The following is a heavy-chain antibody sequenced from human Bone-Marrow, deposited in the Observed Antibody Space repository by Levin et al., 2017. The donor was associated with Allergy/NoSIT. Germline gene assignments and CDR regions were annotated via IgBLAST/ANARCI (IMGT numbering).Heavy chain of an antibody. V-gene: IGHV4-39*07. CDR3: AREVAYDGPSDYSGMDV. CDR2: IYYSGST. J-gene: IGHJ6*02. CDR1: GGSISSSSYY. D-gene: IGHD5-12*01. Sequence: SQTLSLTCTVSGGSISSSSYYWGWIRQPPGKGLEWIGTIYYSGSTYYNPSLKSRVTISIDMSKHQFSLKLSSVTAADTAVYYCAREVAYDGPSDYSGMDVWGQGTTVTVSS.